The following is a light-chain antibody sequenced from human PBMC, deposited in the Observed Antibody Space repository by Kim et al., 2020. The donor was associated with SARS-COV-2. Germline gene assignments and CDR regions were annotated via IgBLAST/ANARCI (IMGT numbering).Light chain of an antibody. CDR2: EVT. CDR1: SSDVGSYNL. J-gene: IGLJ1*01. V-gene: IGLV2-23*02. Sequence: QSITISCTGTSSDVGSYNLVSWDQQHPGKAPKLMIYEVTKRPSGVSNRFSGSKSDNTASLTISGLQAEDEADYYCCSYAGSRTVYVFGTGTKVTVL. CDR3: CSYAGSRTVYV.